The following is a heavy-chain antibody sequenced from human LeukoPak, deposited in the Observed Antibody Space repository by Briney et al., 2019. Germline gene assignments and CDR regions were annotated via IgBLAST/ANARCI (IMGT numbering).Heavy chain of an antibody. J-gene: IGHJ3*02. CDR2: IYTSGST. CDR1: GGSISSYY. V-gene: IGHV4-4*07. D-gene: IGHD2-21*02. CDR3: ARDPCGGDCYEDDAFDI. Sequence: SETLSLTCTVSGGSISSYYWSWIRQPAGKGLEWIGRIYTSGSTNYNPSLKSRVTMSVDTSKNQFSLKLSSVTAADTAVYYCARDPCGGDCYEDDAFDIWGQGTMVTVSS.